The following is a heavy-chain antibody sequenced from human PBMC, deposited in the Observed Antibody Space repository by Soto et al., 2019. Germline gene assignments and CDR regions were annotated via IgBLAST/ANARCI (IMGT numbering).Heavy chain of an antibody. CDR3: AHIVVAGLGYYFDY. Sequence: QITLKESGPTLVKPTQTLTLTCTFSGFSLSSTRMAVGWIRQPPGKALEWLALIYWDDDKRYSPFLKSRLTSTKDPSKTQVVLKMSNMDPVDTARYYCAHIVVAGLGYYFDYWGQGTLVTVSS. CDR1: GFSLSSTRMA. J-gene: IGHJ4*02. D-gene: IGHD6-19*01. V-gene: IGHV2-5*02. CDR2: IYWDDDK.